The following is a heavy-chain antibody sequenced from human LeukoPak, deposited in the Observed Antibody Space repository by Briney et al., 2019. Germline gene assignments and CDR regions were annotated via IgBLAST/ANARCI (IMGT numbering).Heavy chain of an antibody. V-gene: IGHV3-53*01. Sequence: PGGSLRLSCAASGFTVSSNYMSWVRQAPGKGLEWVSVIYSGGSTYYADSVKGRFTISRDNSKNTLYLQMNSLRAEDTAVYYCAKGGYYYDSSGYPGDWGQGTLVTVSS. CDR2: IYSGGST. CDR3: AKGGYYYDSSGYPGD. CDR1: GFTVSSNY. J-gene: IGHJ4*02. D-gene: IGHD3-22*01.